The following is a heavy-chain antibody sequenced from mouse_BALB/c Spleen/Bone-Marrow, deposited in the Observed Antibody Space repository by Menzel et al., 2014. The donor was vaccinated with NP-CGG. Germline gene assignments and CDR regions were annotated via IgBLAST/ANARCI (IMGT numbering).Heavy chain of an antibody. CDR3: ARRDYDDYAMDY. J-gene: IGHJ4*01. CDR2: ISHSGST. Sequence: EVQLQESGPGLVKPSQSLSLTCTVTGYSITSDYAWNWIRQFPGNKLEWMGYISHSGSTSYNPSLKSRISITRDTPKNQFFLQSNSVTTEDTATYYCARRDYDDYAMDYWGQGTSVTVSS. V-gene: IGHV3-2*02. D-gene: IGHD2-4*01. CDR1: GYSITSDYA.